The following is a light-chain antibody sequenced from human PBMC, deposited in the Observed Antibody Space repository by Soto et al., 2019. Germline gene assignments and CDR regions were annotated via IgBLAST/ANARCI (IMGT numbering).Light chain of an antibody. V-gene: IGKV1-33*01. CDR3: QQFDTLIT. J-gene: IGKJ5*01. CDR1: QGFRGR. Sequence: EIPMTQSPSTLCAYVGDRGTIXCRASQGFRGRLVWYQQKQGEARKRRIYDASILQAGVTSMFSGGGYGKDFNFTISSLHPEDVATYECQQFDTLITFGQGTRLEIK. CDR2: DAS.